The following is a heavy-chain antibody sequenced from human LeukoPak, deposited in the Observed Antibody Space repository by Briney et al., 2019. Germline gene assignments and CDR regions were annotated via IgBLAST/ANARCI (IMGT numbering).Heavy chain of an antibody. D-gene: IGHD2-21*02. CDR2: IYPGDSDT. CDR3: ARRPYCGGDCFHFQH. V-gene: IGHV5-51*01. Sequence: GESLKISCKGSGYSFTSYWIGWVRQMPGKGLEWMGIIYPGDSDTTYSPSFQGQVTISADKSISTAYLQWSSLKASDTAMYYCARRPYCGGDCFHFQHWGQGTLVIVSS. CDR1: GYSFTSYW. J-gene: IGHJ1*01.